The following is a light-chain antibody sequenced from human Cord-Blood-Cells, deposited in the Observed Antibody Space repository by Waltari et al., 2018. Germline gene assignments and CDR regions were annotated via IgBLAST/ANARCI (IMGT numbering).Light chain of an antibody. Sequence: EIVLTQSPGTLSLSPGERATLSCRASQSVSSSYLAWYQQKPGQGPRLLIYGASSRATGIPDRFSGSGSGTDFTLTISRLGPEDFAVYYCQQYGSSSWTFGQGTKVEIK. CDR2: GAS. V-gene: IGKV3-20*01. CDR1: QSVSSSY. J-gene: IGKJ1*01. CDR3: QQYGSSSWT.